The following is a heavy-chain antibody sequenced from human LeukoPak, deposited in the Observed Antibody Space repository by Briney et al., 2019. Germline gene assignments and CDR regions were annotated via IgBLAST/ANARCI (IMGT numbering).Heavy chain of an antibody. J-gene: IGHJ4*02. CDR2: IYSSGST. CDR1: GGSLSNYY. D-gene: IGHD3-3*02. CDR3: ARIVLAGQHYFDY. Sequence: PSESLSLTCTVSGGSLSNYYWTWVRQPAGKGLEWIGRIYSSGSTNYNPSLKSRVTMSVDTSKNQFSLKLSSVTAADPAVYLRARIVLAGQHYFDYWGQGTLVTVSS. V-gene: IGHV4-4*07.